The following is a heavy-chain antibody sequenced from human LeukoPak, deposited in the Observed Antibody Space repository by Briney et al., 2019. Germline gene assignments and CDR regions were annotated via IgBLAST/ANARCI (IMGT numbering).Heavy chain of an antibody. J-gene: IGHJ4*02. Sequence: ETGGSLRLSCAASGFTFSSYAMSWVRQAPGKGLEWVSAISGSGGSTYYADSVKGRFTISRDNSKNTLYLQMNSLRAEDTAVYYCAKDDYYDSSGYYAPFDYWGQGTLVTVSS. CDR3: AKDDYYDSSGYYAPFDY. CDR1: GFTFSSYA. D-gene: IGHD3-22*01. CDR2: ISGSGGST. V-gene: IGHV3-23*01.